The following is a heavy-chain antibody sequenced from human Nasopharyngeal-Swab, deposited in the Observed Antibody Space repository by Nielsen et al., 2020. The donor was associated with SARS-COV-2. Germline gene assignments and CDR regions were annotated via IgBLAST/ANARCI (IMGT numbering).Heavy chain of an antibody. V-gene: IGHV4-31*02. J-gene: IGHJ4*02. CDR3: ARTRAHYDILTGYYIPQRYYFDY. Sequence: WIRQPPGKGLEWIGYIYYSGSTYYNPSLKSRVTISVDTSKNQFSLKLSSVTAADTAVYYCARTRAHYDILTGYYIPQRYYFDYWGQGTLVTVSS. CDR2: IYYSGST. D-gene: IGHD3-9*01.